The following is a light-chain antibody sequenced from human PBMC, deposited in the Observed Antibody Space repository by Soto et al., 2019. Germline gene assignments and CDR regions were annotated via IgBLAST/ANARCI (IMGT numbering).Light chain of an antibody. J-gene: IGKJ1*01. CDR1: QSVSSSY. Sequence: EIVLTQSPGTLSLSPGERATLSYRASQSVSSSYLAWYQQKPGQAPRLLIYGASSRASGIPDRFSGSGSGTDFTLTISRLEPEDFAVYYCQQYGSSLQTFGQGTKVDIK. CDR3: QQYGSSLQT. CDR2: GAS. V-gene: IGKV3-20*01.